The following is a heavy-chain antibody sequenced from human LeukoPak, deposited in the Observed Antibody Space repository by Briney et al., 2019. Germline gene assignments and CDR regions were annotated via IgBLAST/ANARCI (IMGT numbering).Heavy chain of an antibody. CDR2: TYYRSKWYY. D-gene: IGHD1-26*01. CDR3: ARDPVGGSTIFDY. CDR1: GDSVPSNSAA. V-gene: IGHV6-1*01. Sequence: SQTLSLTCAISGDSVPSNSAAWNWIRQSPSRGLEWLGRTYYRSKWYYDYAVAVKSRISINPDTSKNQFSLQLSSVTPEDTAVYHCARDPVGGSTIFDYWGQGTLVTVSS. J-gene: IGHJ4*02.